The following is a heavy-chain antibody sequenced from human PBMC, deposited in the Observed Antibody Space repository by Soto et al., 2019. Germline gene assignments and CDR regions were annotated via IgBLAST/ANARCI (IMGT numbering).Heavy chain of an antibody. CDR3: ARGRYGDY. V-gene: IGHV1-18*01. CDR1: GYTFTSHG. J-gene: IGHJ4*02. CDR2: ISAHNGNT. D-gene: IGHD1-1*01. Sequence: QVHLVQSGAEVKKPGASVKVSCKASGYTFTSHGITWVRQAPGQGLEWMGWISAHNGNTDYVQKLQGRVIVTRDTSTSTAYMELRNLRSDDTAVYYCARGRYGDYWGQGALVTVAS.